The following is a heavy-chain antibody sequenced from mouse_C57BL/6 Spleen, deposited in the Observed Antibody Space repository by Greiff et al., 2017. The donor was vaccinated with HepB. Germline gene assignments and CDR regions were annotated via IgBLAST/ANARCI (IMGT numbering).Heavy chain of an antibody. CDR1: GFTFSSYA. CDR3: TRDGEDDSIDY. V-gene: IGHV5-4*01. J-gene: IGHJ2*01. D-gene: IGHD2-12*01. Sequence: EVQVVESGGGLVKPGGSLKLSCAASGFTFSSYAMSWVRQTPEKRLEWVATISDGGSYTYYPDNVKGRFTISRDNATNNLYLQMSHLKSEDTAMYYCTRDGEDDSIDYWGQGTTLTVSS. CDR2: ISDGGSYT.